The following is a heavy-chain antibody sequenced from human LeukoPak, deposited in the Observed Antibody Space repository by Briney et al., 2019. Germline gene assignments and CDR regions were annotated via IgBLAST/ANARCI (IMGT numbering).Heavy chain of an antibody. V-gene: IGHV3-23*01. CDR1: GFTFSSYA. D-gene: IGHD1-26*01. Sequence: AGGSLRLSCAASGFTFSSYAMSWVRPAPGKGLEWVSGISSSGGNTYYAESVKGRFTISRDNSKDTLYLQMNSLRAEDTAVYYCASQRSYSGSYVTFDFWGQGTLVTVSS. CDR3: ASQRSYSGSYVTFDF. CDR2: ISSSGGNT. J-gene: IGHJ4*02.